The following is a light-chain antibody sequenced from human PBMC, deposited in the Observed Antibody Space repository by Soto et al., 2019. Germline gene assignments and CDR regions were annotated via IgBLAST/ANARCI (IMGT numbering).Light chain of an antibody. CDR1: SSDVGSYNL. CDR3: CSYAGSSTDV. V-gene: IGLV2-23*01. J-gene: IGLJ1*01. CDR2: EGS. Sequence: QSALAQPASVSGSPGQSITISCTGTSSDVGSYNLVSWYQQHPGKAPKLMIYEGSKRPSGVSNRFSGSKSGNTASLTISGLQAEDEADYYCCSYAGSSTDVFATGTKLTVL.